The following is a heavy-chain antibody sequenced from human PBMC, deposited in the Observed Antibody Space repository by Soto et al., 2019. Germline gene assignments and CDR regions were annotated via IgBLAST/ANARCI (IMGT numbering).Heavy chain of an antibody. D-gene: IGHD6-6*01. Sequence: APVKVSCKTSGFTFISYYMHWVRQAPGQGHEWVGIINPSSGGTSYAQNLQGRVTMTRNTSTSTVYMELSILTSEDTAVYYCTSVRRAFDIWGQGTMVTVSS. J-gene: IGHJ3*02. V-gene: IGHV1-46*03. CDR3: TSVRRAFDI. CDR1: GFTFISYY. CDR2: INPSSGGT.